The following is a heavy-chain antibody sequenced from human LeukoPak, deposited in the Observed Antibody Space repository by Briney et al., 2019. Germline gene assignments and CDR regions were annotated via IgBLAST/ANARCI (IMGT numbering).Heavy chain of an antibody. V-gene: IGHV1-46*01. CDR1: GYTFTSYY. CDR2: INPSGGST. J-gene: IGHJ5*02. Sequence: ASVKVSCKASGYTFTSYYMHWVRQAPGQGLEWMGIINPSGGSTSYAQKFQGRVTMTRDTSTSTVYMELSSLRSEDTAVYYCARDSGRAYYDILTGYFENNWFDPWGQGTLVTVSS. CDR3: ARDSGRAYYDILTGYFENNWFDP. D-gene: IGHD3-9*01.